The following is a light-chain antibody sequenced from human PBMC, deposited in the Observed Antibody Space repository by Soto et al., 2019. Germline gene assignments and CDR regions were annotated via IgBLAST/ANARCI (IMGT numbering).Light chain of an antibody. J-gene: IGKJ2*01. Sequence: DIQMTQSPSSLSASVGDTVTITCRASQSIKVYLNWYQQRSGRAPNLLIFSASNLESGVPSRFSGSGSGTEFTLTISSLQPEDSATYYCQQSYDYDTYHFGQGTKLEIK. V-gene: IGKV1-39*01. CDR2: SAS. CDR3: QQSYDYDTYH. CDR1: QSIKVY.